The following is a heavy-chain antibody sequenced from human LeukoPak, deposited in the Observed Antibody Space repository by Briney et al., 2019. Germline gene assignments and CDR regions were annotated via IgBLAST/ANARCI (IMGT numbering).Heavy chain of an antibody. Sequence: PSETLSLTCAVYGGSFSGYYWSWIRQPPGKGLEWIGEINHSGSTNYNPSLKSRVTISVDTSKNQFSLKLSSVTAADTAVYYCARGARIAAAVWGYWGQGTLVTVSS. D-gene: IGHD6-13*01. CDR1: GGSFSGYY. V-gene: IGHV4-34*01. J-gene: IGHJ4*02. CDR3: ARGARIAAAVWGY. CDR2: INHSGST.